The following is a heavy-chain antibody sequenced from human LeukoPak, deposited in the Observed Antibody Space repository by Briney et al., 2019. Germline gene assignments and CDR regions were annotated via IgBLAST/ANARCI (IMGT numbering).Heavy chain of an antibody. J-gene: IGHJ5*02. CDR2: INHSGTT. D-gene: IGHD3-10*01. Sequence: PSETLSLTCAVYDESSSGYYWSWIRQPPGKGLEWIGEINHSGTTNYNPSLKSRVTISVDTSKNQFSLKLSSVTAADTAVYYCARGRPVLLWFGEPSNWFDPWGQGTLVTVSS. CDR3: ARGRPVLLWFGEPSNWFDP. V-gene: IGHV4-34*01. CDR1: DESSSGYY.